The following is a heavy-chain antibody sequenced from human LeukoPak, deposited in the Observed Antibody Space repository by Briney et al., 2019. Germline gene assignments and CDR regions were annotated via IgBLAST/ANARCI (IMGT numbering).Heavy chain of an antibody. J-gene: IGHJ4*02. Sequence: VASVRVSCKVFGDTLTELCTHWVRQAPGKGLEWMGGFNPEHGEMIYAHTLQGRVTINEERSTETPYMGLGSLRPGDTPWYSFATGGPWDLFKYWGQGTVVTVSS. CDR1: GDTLTELC. CDR3: ATGGPWDLFKY. CDR2: FNPEHGEM. D-gene: IGHD1-26*01. V-gene: IGHV1-24*01.